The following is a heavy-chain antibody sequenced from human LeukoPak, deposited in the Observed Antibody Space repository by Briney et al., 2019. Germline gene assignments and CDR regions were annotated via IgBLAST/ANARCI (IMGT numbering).Heavy chain of an antibody. D-gene: IGHD4-17*01. CDR1: GGSISSGDYY. CDR3: ARDRYGDYSGNWFDP. CDR2: IYYSGST. J-gene: IGHJ5*02. Sequence: SQTLSLACTVSGGSISSGDYYWSWIRQPPGKGLEWIGHIYYSGSTYYNPSLKSRVTISVDTSTNQFSLKLSSVTAADTAVYYCARDRYGDYSGNWFDPWGQGTLVTVSS. V-gene: IGHV4-30-4*08.